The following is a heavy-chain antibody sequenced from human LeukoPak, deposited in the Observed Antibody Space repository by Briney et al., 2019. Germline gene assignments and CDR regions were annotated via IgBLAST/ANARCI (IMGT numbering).Heavy chain of an antibody. CDR2: IIPIFGTA. V-gene: IGHV1-69*05. D-gene: IGHD2-15*01. J-gene: IGHJ2*01. CDR1: GGTFSSYA. CDR3: AGGLLLRYFDL. Sequence: SVKVSCKASGGTFSSYAISWVRQAPGQGLEWMGGIIPIFGTANYAQKFQGRVTITTDKSTSTAYMELSSLRSEDTAVYYCAGGLLLRYFDLWGRGTLVTVSS.